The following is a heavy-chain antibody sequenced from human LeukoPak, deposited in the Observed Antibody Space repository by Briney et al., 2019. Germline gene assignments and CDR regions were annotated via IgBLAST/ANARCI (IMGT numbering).Heavy chain of an antibody. J-gene: IGHJ3*02. CDR2: IISIFGTA. CDR1: GGTFSSYA. CDR3: ARSGPDYGGNLGNAFDI. Sequence: SVKVSCKASGGTFSSYAISWVRQAPGQGLEWMGGIISIFGTANYAQKFQGRVTITTDESTSTAYMELSSLRSEDTAVYYCARSGPDYGGNLGNAFDIWGQGTMVTVSS. V-gene: IGHV1-69*05. D-gene: IGHD4-23*01.